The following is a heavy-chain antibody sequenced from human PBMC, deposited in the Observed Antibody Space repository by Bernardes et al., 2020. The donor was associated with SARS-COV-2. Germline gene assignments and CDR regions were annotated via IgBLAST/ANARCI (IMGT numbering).Heavy chain of an antibody. J-gene: IGHJ4*02. Sequence: GGSLRLSCATSGFTFSNNGMGWVRQAPGKGLEWVSSISSSGGTTYYADSVKGRFTLSRDNSNNTLYLQLSSLRAEDTAIYFCAKCAYTSGYYGFDYWGQGSMVTVSS. D-gene: IGHD5-12*01. CDR1: GFTFSNNG. CDR3: AKCAYTSGYYGFDY. V-gene: IGHV3-23*01. CDR2: ISSSGGTT.